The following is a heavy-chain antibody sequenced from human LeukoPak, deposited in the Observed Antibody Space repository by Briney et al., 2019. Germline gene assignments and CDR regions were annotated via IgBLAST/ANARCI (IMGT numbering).Heavy chain of an antibody. Sequence: SVKVSCKASGGTFSSYAISWVRQAPGQGLEWMGGIIPIFGTANYAQKFQGRVTITADKSTSTAYMELSSLRSEDTAVYYCARGHDILTGYYNANWFDPWGQGTLVTVSS. CDR2: IIPIFGTA. V-gene: IGHV1-69*06. CDR3: ARGHDILTGYYNANWFDP. J-gene: IGHJ5*02. D-gene: IGHD3-9*01. CDR1: GGTFSSYA.